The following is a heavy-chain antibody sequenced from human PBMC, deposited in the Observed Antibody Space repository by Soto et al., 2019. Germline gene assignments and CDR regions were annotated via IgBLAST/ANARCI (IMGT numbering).Heavy chain of an antibody. Sequence: EVQLLESGGGLVQPGGSLRLSCAGSGFTFGNFHMTWVRQAPGKGLEWVSSISDNSNDKYYALSVRGRFAISRDNSRSTLELQMNSLRVEDTGIYYCGKTTYRSSFFFWGQGPLVTVSS. CDR1: GFTFGNFH. V-gene: IGHV3-23*01. J-gene: IGHJ4*02. CDR3: GKTTYRSSFFF. D-gene: IGHD6-13*01. CDR2: ISDNSNDK.